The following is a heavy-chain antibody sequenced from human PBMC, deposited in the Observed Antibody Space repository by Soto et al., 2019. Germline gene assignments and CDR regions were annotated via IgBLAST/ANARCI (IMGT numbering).Heavy chain of an antibody. CDR3: ARDHSYGTYYYYGMDV. D-gene: IGHD4-17*01. V-gene: IGHV3-11*05. J-gene: IGHJ6*02. CDR2: ISSSSSYT. Sequence: QVQLVESGGGLVKPGGSLRLSCAASGFTFSDYYMSWIRQAPGKGLEWVSYISSSSSYTNYADSVKGRFTISRDNAKNSLYLQMNSLRAEDTAVYYCARDHSYGTYYYYGMDVWGQGTTVTVSS. CDR1: GFTFSDYY.